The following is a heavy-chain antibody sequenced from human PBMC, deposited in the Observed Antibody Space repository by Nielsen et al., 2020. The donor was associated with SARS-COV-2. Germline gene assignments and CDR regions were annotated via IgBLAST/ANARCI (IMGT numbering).Heavy chain of an antibody. V-gene: IGHV4-59*01. CDR2: IYYSGST. CDR3: ARGAPPILLWFGEHYNWFDP. CDR1: GGSLSRYY. J-gene: IGHJ5*02. Sequence: SETLSLTCTVSGGSLSRYYWSWIRQPPGKGLEWIGYIYYSGSTNYNPSLKSRVTISVDTSKNQFSLKLSSVTAADTAVYYCARGAPPILLWFGEHYNWFDPWGQGTLVTVSS. D-gene: IGHD3-10*01.